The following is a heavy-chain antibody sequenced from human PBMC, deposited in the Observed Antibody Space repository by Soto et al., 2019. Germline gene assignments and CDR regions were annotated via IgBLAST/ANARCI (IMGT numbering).Heavy chain of an antibody. J-gene: IGHJ4*02. CDR2: IYHSGST. V-gene: IGHV4-4*01. CDR3: VGSPPPGGLGGDY. D-gene: IGHD7-27*01. Sequence: QVQLQESGPGLVKPSGTLSLTCAVSGGSISSSNWWSWVRQPPGKGLEWIGEIYHSGSTNYNPSLRTRVHFAVTQSDYLFAPQLRSVTASGTGAYCCVGSPPPGGLGGDYRGQGTLVTVSS. CDR1: GGSISSSNW.